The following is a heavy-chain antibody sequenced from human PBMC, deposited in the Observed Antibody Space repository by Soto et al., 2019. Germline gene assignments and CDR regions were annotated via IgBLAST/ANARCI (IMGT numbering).Heavy chain of an antibody. V-gene: IGHV1-18*04. D-gene: IGHD1-26*01. J-gene: IGHJ4*02. CDR2: ISAYNGNK. Sequence: GASVKVSCKASGYTFTSYGISWVRQAPGQGLEWMGWISAYNGNKNYAQKLPGRVTMTADASPGTAYMELRSLRSDDTAVYYWARARGWELLRYYFDYWGQGTLVTVAS. CDR3: ARARGWELLRYYFDY. CDR1: GYTFTSYG.